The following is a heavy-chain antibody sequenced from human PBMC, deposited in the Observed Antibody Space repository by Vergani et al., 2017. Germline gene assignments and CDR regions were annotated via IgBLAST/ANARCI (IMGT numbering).Heavy chain of an antibody. CDR2: IRYDGSHR. CDR1: GFTFSNYG. D-gene: IGHD4-17*01. J-gene: IGHJ4*02. V-gene: IGHV3-30*02. Sequence: VQLLESGGGLVQPGGSLRLSCAASGFTFSNYGMHWVRQAPGKGLEWVAFIRYDGSHRYYADSVKGRFTISRDNSKNTLYLQMNSLRAEDTAVYYCASPNGDVRGWYFDYWGQGTLVTVSS. CDR3: ASPNGDVRGWYFDY.